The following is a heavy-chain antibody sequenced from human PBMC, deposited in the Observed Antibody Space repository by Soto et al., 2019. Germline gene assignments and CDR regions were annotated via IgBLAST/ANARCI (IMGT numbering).Heavy chain of an antibody. CDR1: GFAFSGSA. V-gene: IGHV3-73*01. CDR3: TRDRFSSDYRGIIWFDS. CDR2: IRSKGHNYAT. J-gene: IGHJ5*01. Sequence: PGVSLRLSCAASGFAFSGSAMYWVRQASGKGPEWVGRIRSKGHNYATEYAASVKGRFTISRDDSKNTAYLQMNSLQTEDTAVYYCTRDRFSSDYRGIIWFDSWRQCTLVPVTS. D-gene: IGHD3-10*01.